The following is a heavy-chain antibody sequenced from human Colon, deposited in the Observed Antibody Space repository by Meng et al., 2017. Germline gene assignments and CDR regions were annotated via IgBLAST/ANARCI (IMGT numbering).Heavy chain of an antibody. CDR2: INQNADT. J-gene: IGHJ4*02. D-gene: IGHD2-8*02. V-gene: IGHV4-34*02. CDR1: AGPFGVYY. CDR3: SSLLTLDY. Sequence: QVPLQQWGPGLLKPSETLTLTCAINAGPFGVYYCSWIRQAPGKGVEWIGEINQNADTHYNPFLKCRVSTSFDTFKKLFSLHLSSVTAADMAVYYCSSLLTLDYWGPGTLVTVSS.